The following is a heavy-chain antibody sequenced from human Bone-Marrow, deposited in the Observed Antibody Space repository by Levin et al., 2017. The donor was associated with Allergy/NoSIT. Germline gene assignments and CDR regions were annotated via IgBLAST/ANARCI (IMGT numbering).Heavy chain of an antibody. CDR1: GFAFRNYW. Sequence: GGSLRLSCAASGFAFRNYWMHWVRQAPGRGLVWVSRITSDGSDATYADSVKGRFTISRDNAENTLYLQMNSLRVEDTAVYYCASESYSSTWYGPDYWGQGTLVTVSS. CDR3: ASESYSSTWYGPDY. CDR2: ITSDGSDA. D-gene: IGHD2/OR15-2a*01. V-gene: IGHV3-74*03. J-gene: IGHJ4*02.